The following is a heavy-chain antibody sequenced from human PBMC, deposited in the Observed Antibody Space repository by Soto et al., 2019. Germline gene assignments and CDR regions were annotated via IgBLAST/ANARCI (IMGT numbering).Heavy chain of an antibody. J-gene: IGHJ4*02. Sequence: EVQLVESGGGLVKPGGSLRLSCAASGFSFSSDSMNWVRQAPGKGLEWVSSISSSTTYIFYADSVKGRFTISRDNAKNSLYLQMNSLRVEDTAVYYCARDHCSSTSCYSPWGQGTLVTVSS. D-gene: IGHD2-2*01. CDR1: GFSFSSDS. CDR3: ARDHCSSTSCYSP. V-gene: IGHV3-21*01. CDR2: ISSSTTYI.